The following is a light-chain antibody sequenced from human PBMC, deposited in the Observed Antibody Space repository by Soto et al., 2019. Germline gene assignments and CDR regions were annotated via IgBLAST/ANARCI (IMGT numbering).Light chain of an antibody. CDR2: GAS. V-gene: IGKV3-20*01. J-gene: IGKJ1*01. CDR3: QQYGSAPPST. Sequence: EIVLTQSPGTLSLSPGERATLSCRASQIVSSNYLAWYQQKPGQAPRLLIYGASSGATGIPDRFGGSGSGTDFAVTITTREPGDFVVYYCQQYGSAPPSTFGQGTKVEI. CDR1: QIVSSNY.